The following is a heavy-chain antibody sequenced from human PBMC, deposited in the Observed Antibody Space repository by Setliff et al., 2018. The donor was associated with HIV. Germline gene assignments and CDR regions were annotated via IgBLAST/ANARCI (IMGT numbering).Heavy chain of an antibody. CDR3: ARMGYIDGSGYPDH. CDR1: GDTFTRFG. CDR2: VSAYNGKT. Sequence: ASVKVSCKASGDTFTRFGFTWVRQAPGQGLEWMGWVSAYNGKTRYAQNFQDRVTMTTDTSTSTAYMELRSLTSDDTAVYFCARMGYIDGSGYPDHWGQGTLVTVSS. D-gene: IGHD3-22*01. V-gene: IGHV1-18*01. J-gene: IGHJ5*02.